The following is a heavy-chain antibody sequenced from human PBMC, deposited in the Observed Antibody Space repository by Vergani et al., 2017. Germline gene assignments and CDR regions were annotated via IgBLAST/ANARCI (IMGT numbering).Heavy chain of an antibody. D-gene: IGHD2-2*01. CDR2: IRSKAYGGTT. CDR1: GFTFGDYA. V-gene: IGHV3-49*03. J-gene: IGHJ4*02. CDR3: ASSKDPGTFDY. Sequence: EVHLEESGGGLVQPGRSLRLSCTASGFTFGDYAMSWFRQAPGKGLEWVGFIRSKAYGGTTEYAESVKGRFTISRDDSKSIAYLQMNSLKTEDTAVYYCASSKDPGTFDYWGQGTLVTVSS.